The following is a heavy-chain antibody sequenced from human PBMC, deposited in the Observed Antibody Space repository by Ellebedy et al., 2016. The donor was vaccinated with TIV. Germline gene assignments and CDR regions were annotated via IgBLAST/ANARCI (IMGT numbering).Heavy chain of an antibody. D-gene: IGHD2-15*01. V-gene: IGHV4-59*08. CDR3: ARHVYCSGGSCYSKYNWFDP. Sequence: MPSETLSLTCTVSGGSISSYYWSWIRQPPGKGLEWIGYIYYSGSTNYNPSLKSRVTISVDTSKNQFSLKLSSVTAADTAVYYCARHVYCSGGSCYSKYNWFDPWGQGTLVTVSS. CDR2: IYYSGST. J-gene: IGHJ5*02. CDR1: GGSISSYY.